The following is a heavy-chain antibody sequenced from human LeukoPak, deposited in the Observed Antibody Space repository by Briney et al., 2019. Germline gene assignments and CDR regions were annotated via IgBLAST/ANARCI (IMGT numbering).Heavy chain of an antibody. CDR3: ARGPSGYHNT. D-gene: IGHD5-12*01. J-gene: IGHJ4*02. V-gene: IGHV3-48*01. Sequence: GGSLRLSCAASGFTFSNYDMNWVRQAPGKGLEWISYISSSGKIMHYADSVKGRFTISRDNAKNTLYLQMNSLRAGDTAVYYCARGPSGYHNTGGQGTLVTVSS. CDR1: GFTFSNYD. CDR2: ISSSGKIM.